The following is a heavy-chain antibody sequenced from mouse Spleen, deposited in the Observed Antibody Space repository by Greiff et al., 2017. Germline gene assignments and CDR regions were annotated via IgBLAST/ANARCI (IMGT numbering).Heavy chain of an antibody. V-gene: IGHV1-82*01. Sequence: QVQLKQSGPELVKPGASVKISCKASGYAFSSSWMNWVKQRPGKGLEWIGRIYPGDGDTNYNGKFTGKATLTADKSSSTAYMQLSSLTSEDSAVYFCAIYYYGSGYAMDYWGQGTSVTVSS. CDR2: IYPGDGDT. D-gene: IGHD1-1*01. CDR3: AIYYYGSGYAMDY. CDR1: GYAFSSSW. J-gene: IGHJ4*01.